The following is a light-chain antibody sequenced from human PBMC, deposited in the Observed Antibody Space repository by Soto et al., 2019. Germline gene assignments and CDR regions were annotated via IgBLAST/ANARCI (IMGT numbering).Light chain of an antibody. Sequence: DIQRTQYASTLSASLGDGFTITCRASQSISSWLAWYQQKPGKAPKLLIYKASSLESGVPSRFSGSGSGTEFTLTISSLQPDDFATYYCQQYNSYSPWTFGQGTKVEIK. CDR2: KAS. V-gene: IGKV1-5*03. CDR1: QSISSW. J-gene: IGKJ1*01. CDR3: QQYNSYSPWT.